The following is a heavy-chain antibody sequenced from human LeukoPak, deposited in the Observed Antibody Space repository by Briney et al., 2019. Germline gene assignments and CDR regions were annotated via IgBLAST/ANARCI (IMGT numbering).Heavy chain of an antibody. D-gene: IGHD3-22*01. Sequence: PGGSLRLSCAASGFTFSSYAMHWVRQAPGKGLEWVAVISYDGSNKYYADSVKGRFTISRDNSKNTLYLQMNSLRAEDTAVNYCARDRGIVVVITLDAFDIWGQGTMVTVSS. CDR2: ISYDGSNK. CDR3: ARDRGIVVVITLDAFDI. J-gene: IGHJ3*02. CDR1: GFTFSSYA. V-gene: IGHV3-30-3*01.